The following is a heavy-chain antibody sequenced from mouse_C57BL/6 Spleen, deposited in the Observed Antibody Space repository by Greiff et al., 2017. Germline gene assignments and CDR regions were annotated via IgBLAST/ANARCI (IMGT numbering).Heavy chain of an antibody. CDR3: ARKGGTGAMDY. V-gene: IGHV1-54*01. D-gene: IGHD2-14*01. CDR1: GYAFTNYL. Sequence: VQLQQSGAELVRPGTSVKVSCKASGYAFTNYLIEWVKQRPGQGLEWIGVINPGSGGTNYNEKFKGKATLTADKSSSTAYMQLSSLTSEDSAVDFCARKGGTGAMDYWGQGTSVTVSS. J-gene: IGHJ4*01. CDR2: INPGSGGT.